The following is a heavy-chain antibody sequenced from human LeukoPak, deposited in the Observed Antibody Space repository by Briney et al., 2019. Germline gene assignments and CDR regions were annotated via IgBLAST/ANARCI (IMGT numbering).Heavy chain of an antibody. J-gene: IGHJ6*03. V-gene: IGHV3-74*01. CDR2: INLDGTVT. D-gene: IGHD3-10*01. CDR3: AKEHLWFGEAPASYCYYYMDV. CDR1: GW. Sequence: GGSLRLSCTASGWMHFVRQGPGKGLVWVSGINLDGTVTYSADSVKGRFTISRDNSKNTLYLQMNSLRAEDTAVYYCAKEHLWFGEAPASYCYYYMDVWGKGTTVMVSS.